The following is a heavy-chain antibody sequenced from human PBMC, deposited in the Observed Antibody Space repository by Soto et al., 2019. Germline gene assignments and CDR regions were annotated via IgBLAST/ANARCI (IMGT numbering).Heavy chain of an antibody. D-gene: IGHD1-26*01. CDR2: ISAYNGNT. J-gene: IGHJ4*02. CDR1: GYTFTSYG. Sequence: ASVKVSCKASGYTFTSYGISWVRQAPGQGLEWMGWISAYNGNTNYAQKLQGRVPMTTDTSTSTAYMELRSLRSDDTAVYYCAREGVGATFWLGVDDWGPGPPGTVSS. CDR3: AREGVGATFWLGVDD. V-gene: IGHV1-18*01.